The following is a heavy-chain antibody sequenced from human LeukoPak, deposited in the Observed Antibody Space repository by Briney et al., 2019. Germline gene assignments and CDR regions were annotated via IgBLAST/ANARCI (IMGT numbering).Heavy chain of an antibody. J-gene: IGHJ4*02. CDR2: IYDTGTT. CDR1: GFTVSNNH. V-gene: IGHV3-66*01. Sequence: GGSLRLSCAVSGFTVSNNHLTWVRQAPGKGLECVSNIYDTGTTYYADSVKGRVSISRDNAKNTVYLQMNGLRAEDTAVYYCARVDGSPDYWGQGTLVTVSS. D-gene: IGHD2-15*01. CDR3: ARVDGSPDY.